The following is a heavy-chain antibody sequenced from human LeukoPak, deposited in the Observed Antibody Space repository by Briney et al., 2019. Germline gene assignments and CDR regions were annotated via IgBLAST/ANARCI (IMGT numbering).Heavy chain of an antibody. V-gene: IGHV4-59*08. CDR2: IYYSGST. CDR1: GGSISSYY. CDR3: ARLGPYDDSSGYYVPSAFDI. Sequence: PSETLSLTCTVSGGSISSYYWSWIRQPPGKGREWIGYIYYSGSTNYNPPLQSRVTISVDTSKNQFSLKLSSVTAADTAVYYCARLGPYDDSSGYYVPSAFDIWGQGTMVTVSS. D-gene: IGHD3-22*01. J-gene: IGHJ3*02.